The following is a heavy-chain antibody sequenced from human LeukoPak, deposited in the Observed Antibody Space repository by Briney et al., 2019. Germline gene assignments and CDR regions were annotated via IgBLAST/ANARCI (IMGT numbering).Heavy chain of an antibody. CDR3: ARAPPDYYDSSGYYLPTDY. V-gene: IGHV1-18*01. CDR2: ISAYNGNT. CDR1: GGTFSSYA. J-gene: IGHJ4*02. Sequence: GAPVKVSCKASGGTFSSYAISWVRQAPGQGLEWMGWISAYNGNTNYAQKLQGRVTMTTDTSTSTAYMELRSLRSDDAAVYYCARAPPDYYDSSGYYLPTDYWGQGTLVTVSS. D-gene: IGHD3-22*01.